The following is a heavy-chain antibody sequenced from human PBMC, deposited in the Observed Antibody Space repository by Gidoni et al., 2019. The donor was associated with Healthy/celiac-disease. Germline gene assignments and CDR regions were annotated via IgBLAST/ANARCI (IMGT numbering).Heavy chain of an antibody. V-gene: IGHV3-23*01. CDR2: ISGSGGST. D-gene: IGHD3-9*01. Sequence: EVQPLESGGGLVQPGGSLGLSCAASGFTFSSYAMSWVRQAPGKGLEWVSAISGSGGSTYYADSVKGRFTISRDNSKNTLYLQMNSLRAEDTAVYYCAKDLDILTGYPPYWGQGTLVTVSS. J-gene: IGHJ4*02. CDR1: GFTFSSYA. CDR3: AKDLDILTGYPPY.